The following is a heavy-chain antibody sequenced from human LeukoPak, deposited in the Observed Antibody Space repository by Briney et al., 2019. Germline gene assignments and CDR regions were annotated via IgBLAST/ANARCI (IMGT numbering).Heavy chain of an antibody. CDR2: IDPSDSYT. CDR3: ARVIHLGELSLYDY. J-gene: IGHJ4*02. CDR1: GYSFTTYW. V-gene: IGHV5-10-1*01. Sequence: GASPRISCKCSGYSFTTYWITWVRQMPGKGLEWMGRIDPSDSYTNYSPSFQGHVTIAAAKSIITPYLQWSSLKASDTAMYYCARVIHLGELSLYDYWGQGTLVTVSS. D-gene: IGHD3-16*02.